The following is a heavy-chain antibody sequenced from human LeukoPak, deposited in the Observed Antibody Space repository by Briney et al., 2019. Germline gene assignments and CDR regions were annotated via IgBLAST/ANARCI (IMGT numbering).Heavy chain of an antibody. J-gene: IGHJ5*02. CDR1: GFTFSNYE. V-gene: IGHV3-48*03. D-gene: IGHD6-6*01. CDR2: ISTSGITI. Sequence: PGGSLRLSCAASGFTFSNYEMNWVRQAPGEGLEWVSYISTSGITIYYADSVKGWFTISRDNAKNSLYLQMNSLRAEDTAVYYCARVNKFVSSSSGLAWGQGTLVTVSS. CDR3: ARVNKFVSSSSGLA.